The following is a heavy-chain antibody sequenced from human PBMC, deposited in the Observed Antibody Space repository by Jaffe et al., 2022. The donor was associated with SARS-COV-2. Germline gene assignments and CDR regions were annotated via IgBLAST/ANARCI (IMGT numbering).Heavy chain of an antibody. V-gene: IGHV3-15*01. Sequence: EVQLVESGGGLVKPGGSLRLSCAASGFTFSNAWMSWVRQAPGKGLEWVGRIKSKTDGGTTDYAAPVKGRFTISRDDSKNTLYLQMNSLKTEDTAVYYCTTDGTSSTSPQYYYYGMDVWGQGTTVTVSS. CDR1: GFTFSNAW. CDR2: IKSKTDGGTT. D-gene: IGHD2-2*01. CDR3: TTDGTSSTSPQYYYYGMDV. J-gene: IGHJ6*02.